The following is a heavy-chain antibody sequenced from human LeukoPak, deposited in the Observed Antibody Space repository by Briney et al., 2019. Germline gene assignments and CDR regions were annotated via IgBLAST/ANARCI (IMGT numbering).Heavy chain of an antibody. Sequence: GASVKVSCKASGYTFTGYYMHWVRQAPGQGLEWMGWINPNSGGTNYAQKFQGRVTMTRDTSISTAYMEPSKLRSDDTAVYYCARDQAYDILTGYYNSYYYGVDVWGQGTTVTVSS. CDR1: GYTFTGYY. CDR2: INPNSGGT. V-gene: IGHV1-2*02. J-gene: IGHJ6*02. CDR3: ARDQAYDILTGYYNSYYYGVDV. D-gene: IGHD3-9*01.